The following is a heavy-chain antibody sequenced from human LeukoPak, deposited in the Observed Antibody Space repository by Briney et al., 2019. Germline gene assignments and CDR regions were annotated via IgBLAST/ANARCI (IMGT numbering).Heavy chain of an antibody. J-gene: IGHJ4*02. V-gene: IGHV1-18*01. CDR3: ARNRDYGDYNTQDLFVY. CDR1: GYTFTSYG. D-gene: IGHD4-17*01. CDR2: ISAYNGNT. Sequence: ASVKVSCKASGYTFTSYGISWVRQAPGQGLEWMGWISAYNGNTNYAQRLQGRVTMTTDTSTSTAYMELRSLRSDDTAVYYCARNRDYGDYNTQDLFVYWGQGTLVTVSS.